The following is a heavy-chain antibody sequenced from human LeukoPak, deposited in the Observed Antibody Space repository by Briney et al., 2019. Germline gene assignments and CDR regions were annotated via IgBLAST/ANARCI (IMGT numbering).Heavy chain of an antibody. J-gene: IGHJ6*03. V-gene: IGHV1-18*01. CDR3: ARVGDFWSGYYYMDV. D-gene: IGHD3-3*01. CDR2: ISAYNGNT. Sequence: GASVKVSCKASGYTFTSYGISWVRQAPGQGLEWMGWISAYNGNTNYAQKLQGRVTMTTDTSTSTAYMELRSRRSDDTAVYYCARVGDFWSGYYYMDVWGKGTTVTVSS. CDR1: GYTFTSYG.